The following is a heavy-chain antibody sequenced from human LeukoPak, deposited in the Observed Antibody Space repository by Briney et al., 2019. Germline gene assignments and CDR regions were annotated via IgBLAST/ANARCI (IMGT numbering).Heavy chain of an antibody. Sequence: PGGSLRLSCAASGFTFSSYGMHWVRQAPGKGLEWVAVISYDGSNKYYADSVKGRFTISRDNSKNTLYLQMNSLRAEDTAVHYCAKPVGVMAYFDYWGQGTLVTVSS. D-gene: IGHD3-10*01. J-gene: IGHJ4*02. CDR1: GFTFSSYG. CDR2: ISYDGSNK. V-gene: IGHV3-30*18. CDR3: AKPVGVMAYFDY.